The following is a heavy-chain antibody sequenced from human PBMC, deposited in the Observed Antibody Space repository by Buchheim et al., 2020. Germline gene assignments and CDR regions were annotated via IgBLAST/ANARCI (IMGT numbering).Heavy chain of an antibody. V-gene: IGHV3-7*01. D-gene: IGHD2-8*01. CDR2: IKQDGSEK. Sequence: EVQLVESGGGLVQPGGSLRLSCAASGFIFSSYWMSWVRQAPGKGLEWVANIKQDGSEKYYVDSVKGRFTISRDNAKNSLYLQMNSLRAEDTAVYYCARFEAYAEYYYGMDVWGQGTT. CDR3: ARFEAYAEYYYGMDV. CDR1: GFIFSSYW. J-gene: IGHJ6*02.